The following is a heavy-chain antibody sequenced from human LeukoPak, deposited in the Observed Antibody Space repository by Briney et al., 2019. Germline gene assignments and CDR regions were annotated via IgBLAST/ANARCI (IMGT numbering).Heavy chain of an antibody. CDR3: ARDVGLAGPFDY. CDR2: IIPILGIA. CDR1: GGTFSSYA. D-gene: IGHD3/OR15-3a*01. J-gene: IGHJ4*02. V-gene: IGHV1-69*04. Sequence: GASVKVSCKASGGTFSSYAISWVRQAPGQGLEWMGRIIPILGIANYAQKFQGRVTITADKSTNTAYMELSSLRSEDTAVYYCARDVGLAGPFDYWGQGTLVTVSS.